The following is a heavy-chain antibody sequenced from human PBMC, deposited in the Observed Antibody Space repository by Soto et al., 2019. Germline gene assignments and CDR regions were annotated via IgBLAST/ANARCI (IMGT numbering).Heavy chain of an antibody. CDR2: IWYDGSNK. D-gene: IGHD5-18*01. CDR3: ARPLGGYSYGFDY. J-gene: IGHJ4*02. CDR1: GFTFSSCV. V-gene: IGHV3-33*08. Sequence: GGSLRLSCAASGFTFSSCVMHWVRQSPGKGLEWVAVIWYDGSNKYYADSVRGRFTISRDNSKNTLYLQMNSLRAEDTAVYYCARPLGGYSYGFDYWGQGTLVTVSS.